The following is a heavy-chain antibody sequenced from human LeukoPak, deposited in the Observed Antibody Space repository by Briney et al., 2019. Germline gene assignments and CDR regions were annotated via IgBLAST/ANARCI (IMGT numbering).Heavy chain of an antibody. J-gene: IGHJ5*02. Sequence: SETLSLTCAVYGGSSSGYYWSWIRQPPGKGLEWIGEINHSGSTNYNPSLKSRVTISVDTPKNQFSLKLSSVTAADTAVYYCARVDVWGQGTLVTVSS. CDR3: ARVDV. CDR2: INHSGST. V-gene: IGHV4-34*01. CDR1: GGSSSGYY.